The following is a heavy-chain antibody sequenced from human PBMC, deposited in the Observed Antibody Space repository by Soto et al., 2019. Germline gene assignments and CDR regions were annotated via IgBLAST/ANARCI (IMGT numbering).Heavy chain of an antibody. CDR3: ARAPFDY. CDR1: GGSIISNNW. Sequence: PSETLSPTCTVSGGSIISNNWWIWVRQPPGRGLEWIGEIYHRGSTNYNPSLKSRISMSLDRSKNQFSLRLSSVTAADTAIYYCARAPFDYWGQGTLVTVSS. J-gene: IGHJ4*02. CDR2: IYHRGST. V-gene: IGHV4-4*02.